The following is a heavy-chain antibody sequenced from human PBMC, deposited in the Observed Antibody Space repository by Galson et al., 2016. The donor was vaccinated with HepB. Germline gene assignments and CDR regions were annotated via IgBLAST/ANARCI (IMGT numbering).Heavy chain of an antibody. CDR1: GYTSTSHS. D-gene: IGHD3-9*01. J-gene: IGHJ4*02. V-gene: IGHV1-18*01. Sequence: SVKVSCKASGYTSTSHSINWVRQAPGQGLEWMGLISTYNGDTNYVQNLQGRVTMTRDTSTSTAYMELRSLRSDDTAVYYCARGYYDFLTNYYKVDYWGQGTLVTVSS. CDR3: ARGYYDFLTNYYKVDY. CDR2: ISTYNGDT.